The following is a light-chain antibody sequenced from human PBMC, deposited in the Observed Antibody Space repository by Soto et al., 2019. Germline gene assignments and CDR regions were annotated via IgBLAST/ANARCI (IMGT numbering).Light chain of an antibody. J-gene: IGLJ1*01. CDR2: DVS. CDR1: SSDVGGYNY. V-gene: IGLV2-14*01. Sequence: HSLLSQPASLSGSPWGSITISCTGTSSDVGGYNYVSWYQQHPGKAPKLILCDVSNRPSGVSDRFSGSKSGNTASLTISGLQTEDEADYYCSSYTTSSTYVFGTGT. CDR3: SSYTTSSTYV.